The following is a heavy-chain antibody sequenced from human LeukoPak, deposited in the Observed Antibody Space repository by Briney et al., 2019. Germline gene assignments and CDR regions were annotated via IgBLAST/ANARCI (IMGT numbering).Heavy chain of an antibody. V-gene: IGHV3-23*01. Sequence: PGGSLRLSCSASGFNFKYFAMSWIRQAPGKRLEWVSTIGDSGSGGSYADSVRGRFTISRDNSKNIVYLQMHSLRVDDSAVYYCSRIKYGGNSGYHFDYWGQGTLVTVSS. CDR3: SRIKYGGNSGYHFDY. J-gene: IGHJ4*02. CDR2: IGDSGSGG. CDR1: GFNFKYFA. D-gene: IGHD4-23*01.